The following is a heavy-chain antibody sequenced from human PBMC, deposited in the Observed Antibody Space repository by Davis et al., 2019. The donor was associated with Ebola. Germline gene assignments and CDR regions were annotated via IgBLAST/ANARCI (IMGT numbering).Heavy chain of an antibody. J-gene: IGHJ6*02. CDR3: ARGRGGKSRYGMDV. CDR2: ISSSSSYI. V-gene: IGHV3-21*01. D-gene: IGHD4-23*01. CDR1: GFNFSSYS. Sequence: GGSLRLSCAASGFNFSSYSMNWVRQAPGKGLEWVSSISSSSSYIYYADSVKGRFTISRDNAKNSLYLQMNSLRAEDTAVYYCARGRGGKSRYGMDVWGQGTTVTVSS.